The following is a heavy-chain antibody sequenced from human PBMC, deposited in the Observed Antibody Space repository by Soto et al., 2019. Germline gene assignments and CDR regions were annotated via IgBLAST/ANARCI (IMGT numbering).Heavy chain of an antibody. CDR1: GFSLSTSGVG. Sequence: QITLKESGPTLVKPTQTLTLTCTFSGFSLSTSGVGVGWIRQPPGKALEWLALIYWDDDKRYSPSLKSRLTITXXTXKNXVVLTMTNMDPVDTATYYCAHHYYYDSRGLNWFDPWGQGTLVTVSS. J-gene: IGHJ5*02. CDR3: AHHYYYDSRGLNWFDP. D-gene: IGHD3-22*01. V-gene: IGHV2-5*02. CDR2: IYWDDDK.